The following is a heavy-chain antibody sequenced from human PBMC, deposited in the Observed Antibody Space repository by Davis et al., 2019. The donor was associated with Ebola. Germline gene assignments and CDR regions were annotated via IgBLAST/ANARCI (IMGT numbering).Heavy chain of an antibody. CDR1: GGTFSSYA. J-gene: IGHJ4*02. D-gene: IGHD3-22*01. CDR2: IIPIFGTA. V-gene: IGHV1-69*13. Sequence: SVEVSCKASGGTFSSYAISWVRQAPGQGLEWMGGIIPIFGTANYAQKFQGRVTITADESTSTAYMELSSLRSEDTAVYYCAANYDSSGYYDYWGQGTLVTVSS. CDR3: AANYDSSGYYDY.